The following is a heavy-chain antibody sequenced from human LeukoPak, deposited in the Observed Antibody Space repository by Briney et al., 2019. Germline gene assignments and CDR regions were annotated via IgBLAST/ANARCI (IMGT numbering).Heavy chain of an antibody. CDR3: ARDSKEFDY. J-gene: IGHJ4*02. CDR1: GFTFSSYS. D-gene: IGHD2/OR15-2a*01. Sequence: GGSLRLSCAASGFTFSSYSMNWVRQGPGKGLEWVAYISSGSGTIYYADSVKGRFTISRDNAKNSLYLQMNSLRAEDTAVYYCARDSKEFDYWGQGTLVTVSS. CDR2: ISSGSGTI. V-gene: IGHV3-48*04.